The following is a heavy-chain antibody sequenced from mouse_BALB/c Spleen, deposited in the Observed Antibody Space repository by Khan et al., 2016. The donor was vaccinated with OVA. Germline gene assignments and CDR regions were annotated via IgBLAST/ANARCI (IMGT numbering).Heavy chain of an antibody. CDR1: GYNIKDIY. J-gene: IGHJ2*01. Sequence: DVQLVESGAELVKPAASLKLSCTASGYNIKDIYIHWVKQRPEKGLERIRRTDPANGNTKYDPKFQGKATITADTSSNTAYLQLSSLTSEDTAVYYCRISTINAWGQGTTLTVSS. CDR2: TDPANGNT. V-gene: IGHV14-3*02. CDR3: RISTINA.